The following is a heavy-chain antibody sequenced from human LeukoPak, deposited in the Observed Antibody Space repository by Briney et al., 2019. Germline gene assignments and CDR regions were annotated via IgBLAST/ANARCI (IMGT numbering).Heavy chain of an antibody. CDR1: GFTFSSYG. Sequence: TGGSLRLSCAASGFTFSSYGMHWVRQAPGKGLEWVVFIRYDGSNKYYADSVKGRFTISRDNSKNTLYLQMNSLRAEDTAVYCCALLRELDYWGQGTLVTVSS. V-gene: IGHV3-30*02. CDR2: IRYDGSNK. J-gene: IGHJ4*02. D-gene: IGHD1-1*01. CDR3: ALLRELDY.